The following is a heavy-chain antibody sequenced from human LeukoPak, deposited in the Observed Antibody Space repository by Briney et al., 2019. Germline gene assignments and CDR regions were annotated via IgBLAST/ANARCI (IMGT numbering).Heavy chain of an antibody. CDR2: IKQDGSDR. J-gene: IGHJ6*04. Sequence: GGSLRLSCGVSGFSVSSYWMSWVRQAPGKGLEWVASIKQDGSDRYYVDSAKGRFTIARDDAKNSLYLQMNSLRAEDTAVYYCAELGITMIGGVWGKGTTVTISS. V-gene: IGHV3-7*01. CDR1: GFSVSSYW. D-gene: IGHD3-10*02. CDR3: AELGITMIGGV.